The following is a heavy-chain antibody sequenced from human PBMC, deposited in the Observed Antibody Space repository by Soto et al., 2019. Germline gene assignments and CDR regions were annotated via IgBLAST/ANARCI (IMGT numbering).Heavy chain of an antibody. Sequence: ASVKVSCKASGYTFTSYAMHWVRQAPGQRLEWMGWINAGNGNTKYSQKFQGRVTITRDTSASTAYMELSSLRSDDTAVYYCARVATYDYSDWFDPWGQGTLVTVSS. CDR1: GYTFTSYA. CDR2: INAGNGNT. D-gene: IGHD4-4*01. J-gene: IGHJ5*02. CDR3: ARVATYDYSDWFDP. V-gene: IGHV1-3*01.